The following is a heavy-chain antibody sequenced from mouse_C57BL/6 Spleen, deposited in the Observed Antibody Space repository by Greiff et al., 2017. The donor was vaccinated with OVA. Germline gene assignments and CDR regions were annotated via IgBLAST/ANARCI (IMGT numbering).Heavy chain of an antibody. CDR3: ARPYGSSSPWFAY. J-gene: IGHJ3*01. CDR2: IDPSDSET. Sequence: VQLQQPGAELVRPGSSVKLSCKASGYTFTSYWMHWVKQRPIQGLEWIGNIDPSDSETHYNQKFKDKATLTVDKSSSTAYMQLRSLTSEDSEVYYCARPYGSSSPWFAYWGQGTLVTVSA. D-gene: IGHD1-1*01. CDR1: GYTFTSYW. V-gene: IGHV1-52*01.